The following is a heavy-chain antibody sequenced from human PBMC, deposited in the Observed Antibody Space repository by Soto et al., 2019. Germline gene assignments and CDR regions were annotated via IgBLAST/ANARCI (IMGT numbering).Heavy chain of an antibody. D-gene: IGHD3-10*01. Sequence: SETLSLTCTVSGGSISSGGYYCSWIRQHPGKGLEWIGYIYYSGSTYYNPSLKSRVTISVDTSKNQFSLKLSSVTAADTAVYYCARETPYYYGSGSSIRSPHYYYFLAVRGKGTTVLGSS. V-gene: IGHV4-31*03. CDR2: IYYSGST. CDR3: ARETPYYYGSGSSIRSPHYYYFLAV. J-gene: IGHJ6*03. CDR1: GGSISSGGYY.